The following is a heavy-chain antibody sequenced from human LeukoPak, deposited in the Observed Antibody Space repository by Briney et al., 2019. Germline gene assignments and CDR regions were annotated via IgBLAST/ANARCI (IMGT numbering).Heavy chain of an antibody. V-gene: IGHV3-23*01. CDR3: ARGGHSSSWSDAFDI. J-gene: IGHJ3*02. Sequence: PGGSLRLSCAASGFTFSSYAMSWVRQAPGKGLEWVSAISGSGGSTYYADSVKGRFTISRDNSKITLYLQMNSLRAEDTAVYYCARGGHSSSWSDAFDIWGQGTMVTVSS. D-gene: IGHD6-13*01. CDR1: GFTFSSYA. CDR2: ISGSGGST.